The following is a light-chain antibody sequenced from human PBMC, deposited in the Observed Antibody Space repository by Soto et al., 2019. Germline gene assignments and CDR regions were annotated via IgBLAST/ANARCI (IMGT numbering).Light chain of an antibody. J-gene: IGLJ1*01. Sequence: QSVLTQPPSASGTPGQTITISCSGGSSNIGINTVSWYEHLPGTAPRLLIYGNNQRPSAVPDRFSGSKSGTSASLAISGLQSEDEAHYYCATWDDSLDVHVFGTGTKLTVL. CDR2: GNN. CDR1: SSNIGINT. V-gene: IGLV1-44*01. CDR3: ATWDDSLDVHV.